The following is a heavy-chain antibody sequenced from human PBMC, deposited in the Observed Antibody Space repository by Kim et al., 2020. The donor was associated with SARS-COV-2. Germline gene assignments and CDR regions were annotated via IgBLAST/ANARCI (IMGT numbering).Heavy chain of an antibody. CDR3: ARATGGADSIGIFDS. CDR2: LYYSGIT. CDR1: GDSFSSSGHY. D-gene: IGHD1-26*01. J-gene: IGHJ4*01. V-gene: IGHV4-39*07. Sequence: SETLSLTCTVSGDSFSSSGHYWGWIRQPPGKGLQWIGSLYYSGITYYNPSLKSRVTLSLDASKKQFSLKLTSLTAADTAVYYCARATGGADSIGIFDSWG.